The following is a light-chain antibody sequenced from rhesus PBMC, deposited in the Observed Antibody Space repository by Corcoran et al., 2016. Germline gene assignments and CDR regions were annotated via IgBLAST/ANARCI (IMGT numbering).Light chain of an antibody. CDR2: AAS. CDR1: QGIYNA. Sequence: DIQMTQSPSSLSASVGDKVTITCRARQGIYNALAWYQQKPGKAPNLLIYAASTLQIGVPSRFSGRGSGTNFQLTSSSLQPEDFAVYYCQQRNSYPFTFGPGTKLDIK. V-gene: IGKV1-33*01. J-gene: IGKJ3*01. CDR3: QQRNSYPFT.